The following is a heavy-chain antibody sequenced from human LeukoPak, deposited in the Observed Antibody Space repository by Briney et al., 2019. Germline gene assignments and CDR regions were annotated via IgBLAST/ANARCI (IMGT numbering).Heavy chain of an antibody. Sequence: ASVKVSCKASGYTFTSYAISWVRQAPGQGLEWMGWISTYNGHTNCAQKLQGRVTMTTDTSTSTACMELRSLRSDDTAVYYCGRADNLMDFWSGYSDYWGQGTLVTVSS. CDR2: ISTYNGHT. CDR1: GYTFTSYA. D-gene: IGHD3-3*01. V-gene: IGHV1-18*01. J-gene: IGHJ4*02. CDR3: GRADNLMDFWSGYSDY.